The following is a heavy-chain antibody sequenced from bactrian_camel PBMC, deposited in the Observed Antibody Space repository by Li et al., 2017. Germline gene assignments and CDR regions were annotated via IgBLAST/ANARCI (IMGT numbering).Heavy chain of an antibody. V-gene: IGHV3S53*01. CDR1: GYTLGSSC. J-gene: IGHJ4*01. CDR3: SSLYNRY. CDR2: VANDGST. Sequence: HVQLVESGGGSVQAGGSLRLSCAASGYTLGSSCMAWFRQAPGKEREAVAVVANDGSTSYADSVKGRFTMSRDNARNTLYLQMNSLKTEDTAMYFCSSLYNRYWGQGTQVTVS.